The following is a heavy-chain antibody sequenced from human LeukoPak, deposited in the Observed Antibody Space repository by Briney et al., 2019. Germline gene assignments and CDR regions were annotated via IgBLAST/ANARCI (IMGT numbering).Heavy chain of an antibody. D-gene: IGHD1-20*01. Sequence: GGSLRLSCAASGFTVSSNYMSWVRQAPGKGLEWVSVIYSGGSTYYADSVKGRFTISRDNSKNTLYLQMNSLRAEDTAVYYCARGGPYVVCNWNDGFFDYWGQGTLVTVSS. CDR2: IYSGGST. J-gene: IGHJ4*02. CDR1: GFTVSSNY. V-gene: IGHV3-53*01. CDR3: ARGGPYVVCNWNDGFFDY.